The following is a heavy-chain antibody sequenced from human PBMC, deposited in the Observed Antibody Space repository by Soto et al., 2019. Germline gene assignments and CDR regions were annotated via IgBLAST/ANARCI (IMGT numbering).Heavy chain of an antibody. CDR1: GYTFTSYG. J-gene: IGHJ3*02. CDR2: ISAYNGNT. D-gene: IGHD3-9*01. CDR3: ARDRVELRYFDWLPHDAFDI. Sequence: GASVKVSCKASGYTFTSYGISWVRQAPGQGLEWMGWISAYNGNTNYAQKLQGRVTMTTDTSTSTAYMELRSLRSDDTAVYYCARDRVELRYFDWLPHDAFDIWGQGTMVTVSS. V-gene: IGHV1-18*01.